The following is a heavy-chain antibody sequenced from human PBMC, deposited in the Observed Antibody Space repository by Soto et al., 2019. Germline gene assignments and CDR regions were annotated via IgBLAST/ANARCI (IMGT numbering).Heavy chain of an antibody. J-gene: IGHJ6*02. Sequence: AGGSLRLSCAASGFTFSIYWMHWVRQAPGKGLVWVSRINSDGSSTSYADSVKGRFTISRDNAKNTLYLQMNSLRAEDTAVYYCARDLPYSSSWYYYYGMDVWGQGTTVTVSS. CDR1: GFTFSIYW. CDR3: ARDLPYSSSWYYYYGMDV. D-gene: IGHD6-13*01. CDR2: INSDGSST. V-gene: IGHV3-74*01.